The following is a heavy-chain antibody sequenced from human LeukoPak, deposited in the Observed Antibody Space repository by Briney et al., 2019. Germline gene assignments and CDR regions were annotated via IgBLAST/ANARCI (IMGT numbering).Heavy chain of an antibody. CDR1: GFTFSSYS. Sequence: PGGSVRLSCAASGFTFSSYSMNWIRQAPGKGLEWVSSITSCCSYIYYADSVKGRFTISRDNAKNSLYLQMNSLRAEDTAVYYCARDQGGYDSSGYYYEPYYFDYWGQGTLVTVSS. CDR3: ARDQGGYDSSGYYYEPYYFDY. V-gene: IGHV3-21*01. D-gene: IGHD3-22*01. CDR2: ITSCCSYI. J-gene: IGHJ4*02.